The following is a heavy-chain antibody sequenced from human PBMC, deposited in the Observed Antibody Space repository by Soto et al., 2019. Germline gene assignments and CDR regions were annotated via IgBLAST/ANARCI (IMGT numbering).Heavy chain of an antibody. Sequence: GGSLRLSCAASGFTFSSYDMHWVRQATGKGLEWVSAIGTAGDTYYPGSVKGRFTISRENAKNSLYLQMNSLRAGDTAVYYCARSFNGYPGAYVFDIWGQGTMVTVSS. CDR3: ARSFNGYPGAYVFDI. D-gene: IGHD2-8*01. V-gene: IGHV3-13*01. J-gene: IGHJ3*02. CDR1: GFTFSSYD. CDR2: IGTAGDT.